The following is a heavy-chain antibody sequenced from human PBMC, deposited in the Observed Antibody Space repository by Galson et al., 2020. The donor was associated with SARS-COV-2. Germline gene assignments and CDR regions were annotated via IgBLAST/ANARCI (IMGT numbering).Heavy chain of an antibody. CDR1: GGSFSGYY. CDR2: INHSGST. CDR3: ARGRMYYYDSSGYCYDY. J-gene: IGHJ4*02. V-gene: IGHV4-34*01. Sequence: SQASETLSLTCAVYGGSFSGYYWSWIRQPPGKGLEWIGEINHSGSTNYNPSLKSRVTISVDTSKNQFSLKLSSVTAADTAVYYCARGRMYYYDSSGYCYDYWGQGTLVTVSS. D-gene: IGHD3-22*01.